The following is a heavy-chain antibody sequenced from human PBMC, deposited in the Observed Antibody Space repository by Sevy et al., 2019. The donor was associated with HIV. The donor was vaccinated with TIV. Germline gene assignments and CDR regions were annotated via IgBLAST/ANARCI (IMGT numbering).Heavy chain of an antibody. CDR2: ISTGTDHI. CDR1: GYTFPAFS. V-gene: IGHV3-21*05. Sequence: SGCLRLSCTASGYTFPAFSFNWVRQAPGKGLEWLSYISTGTDHIYYADSAKGRFTISRDDAKNSVYLEMKSLRVQHTALYYCVRRGVDSYNVYFDLWGQGTMVGVSS. J-gene: IGHJ4*02. D-gene: IGHD3-10*01. CDR3: VRRGVDSYNVYFDL.